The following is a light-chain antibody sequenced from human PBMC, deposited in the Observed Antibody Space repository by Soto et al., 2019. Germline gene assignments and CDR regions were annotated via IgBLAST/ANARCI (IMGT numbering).Light chain of an antibody. CDR2: GAS. Sequence: EIVLTQSPGTLSLSPGEGATLSCRPSQSVDSKYISWYQQKSGQAPRLLIYGASRRATGIPDRFSGSASETDFTLTISRLEPEDFAVYYWHQYASSPLTFVGGTKVEIK. CDR3: HQYASSPLT. V-gene: IGKV3-20*01. CDR1: QSVDSKY. J-gene: IGKJ4*01.